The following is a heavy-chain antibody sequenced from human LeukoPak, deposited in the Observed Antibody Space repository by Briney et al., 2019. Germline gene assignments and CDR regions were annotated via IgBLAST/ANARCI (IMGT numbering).Heavy chain of an antibody. Sequence: PSETLSLTCAVYGGSFSGYYWSWIRQPPGKGLEWIGEINHSGSTNYNPSLKSRVTISVDTSKNQFSLKLSSVTAADTAVYYCARHPPYSGSYHGWFDPWGQGTLVTVSS. J-gene: IGHJ5*02. CDR2: INHSGST. CDR3: ARHPPYSGSYHGWFDP. CDR1: GGSFSGYY. D-gene: IGHD1-26*01. V-gene: IGHV4-34*01.